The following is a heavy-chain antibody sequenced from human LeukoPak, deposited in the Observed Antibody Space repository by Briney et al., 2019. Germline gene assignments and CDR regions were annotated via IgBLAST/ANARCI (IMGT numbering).Heavy chain of an antibody. J-gene: IGHJ5*02. CDR2: ISSSSSYI. D-gene: IGHD3-22*01. CDR3: AKESYYYDSSGYYGWFDP. CDR1: GFTFSSYS. Sequence: GGSLRLSCAASGFTFSSYSMNWVRQAPGKGLEWVSSISSSSSYIYYADSVKGRFTISRDNAKNSLYLQMNSLRAEDTALYYCAKESYYYDSSGYYGWFDPWGQGTLVTVSS. V-gene: IGHV3-21*04.